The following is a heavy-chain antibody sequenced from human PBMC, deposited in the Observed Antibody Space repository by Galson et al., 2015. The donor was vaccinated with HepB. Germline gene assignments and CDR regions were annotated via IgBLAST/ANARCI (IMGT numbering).Heavy chain of an antibody. CDR2: IYPGDSDT. CDR3: ATTLYYYDSSGYYYDAFDI. Sequence: QSGAEVKKPGESLKISCKGSGYSFTSYWIGWVRQMPGKGLEWIGIIYPGDSDTRYSPSFQGQVTISADKSISTAYLQWSSLKASDTAMYYCATTLYYYDSSGYYYDAFDIWGQGTMVTVSS. CDR1: GYSFTSYW. V-gene: IGHV5-51*03. D-gene: IGHD3-22*01. J-gene: IGHJ3*02.